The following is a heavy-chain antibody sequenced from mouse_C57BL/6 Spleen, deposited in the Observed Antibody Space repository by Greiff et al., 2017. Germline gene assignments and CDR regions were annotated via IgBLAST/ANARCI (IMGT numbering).Heavy chain of an antibody. Sequence: VQLQQSGAELVTPGASVTISCKASGYAFSSYWMNWVKQRPGKGLEWIGQIYPGGGATNYNGKFKGKATLTADRSSSTAYMQLSSLTSEDSAVYFCARDGSSPYAMDYWGQGTSVTVSS. CDR1: GYAFSSYW. V-gene: IGHV1-80*01. D-gene: IGHD1-1*01. CDR3: ARDGSSPYAMDY. CDR2: IYPGGGAT. J-gene: IGHJ4*01.